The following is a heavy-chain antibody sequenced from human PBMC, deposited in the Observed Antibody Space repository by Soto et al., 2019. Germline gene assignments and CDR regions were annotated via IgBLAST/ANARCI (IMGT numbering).Heavy chain of an antibody. J-gene: IGHJ4*02. Sequence: PSETLSLTCTVSGGSISSSSYYWGWIRQPPGKGLEWIGSIYYSGSTYYNPSLKSRVTISVDTSKNQFSLKLSSVTAADTAVYYCASLPLLLLGYCSGGSCPIDYWGQGTLVTAPQ. D-gene: IGHD2-15*01. CDR1: GGSISSSSYY. CDR2: IYYSGST. CDR3: ASLPLLLLGYCSGGSCPIDY. V-gene: IGHV4-39*01.